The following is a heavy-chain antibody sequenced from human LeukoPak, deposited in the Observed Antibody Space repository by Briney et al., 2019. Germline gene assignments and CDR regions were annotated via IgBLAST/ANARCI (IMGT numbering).Heavy chain of an antibody. Sequence: GGSLRLSCEASGFTFSSYAMHWVRQAPGKGLEWVAVISYDGSDKYYADSVKGRFSISRDNSKTMLFVQVNNLIVDDKAFDFCARGRLAGSYAFHYYGMDGWGQGDTVTGS. CDR3: ARGRLAGSYAFHYYGMDG. CDR2: ISYDGSDK. CDR1: GFTFSSYA. D-gene: IGHD1-26*01. J-gene: IGHJ6*02. V-gene: IGHV3-30-3*01.